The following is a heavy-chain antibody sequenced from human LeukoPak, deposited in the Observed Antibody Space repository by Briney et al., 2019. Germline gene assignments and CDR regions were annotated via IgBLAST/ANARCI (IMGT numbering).Heavy chain of an antibody. Sequence: PSQTLSLTCTVSGSSISSGDYYWSWIRQHPGKGLEWIGYTYYSGSTYYNPSLKSRVTMSVDTSKNQVSLKLSSVTAADTAVYYCARDWSLDSWGQGTLVTVSS. CDR3: ARDWSLDS. V-gene: IGHV4-31*03. CDR1: GSSISSGDYY. CDR2: TYYSGST. J-gene: IGHJ4*02.